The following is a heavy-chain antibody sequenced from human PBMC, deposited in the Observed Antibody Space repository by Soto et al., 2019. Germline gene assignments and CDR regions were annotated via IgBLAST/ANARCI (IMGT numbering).Heavy chain of an antibody. J-gene: IGHJ3*02. CDR3: APHVHCSGGSCHYDAFDI. V-gene: IGHV3-23*01. D-gene: IGHD2-15*01. Sequence: EVQLLVSGGGLVQPGESLRLSCAFSGFMFGNYMMTWVRQAPGKGLEWVSTIRDGGESTYYADSVKGRFTISRDNSKNTLYLQMDSLGVEDTAVYYCAPHVHCSGGSCHYDAFDIRGQGTMVTVSS. CDR1: GFMFGNYM. CDR2: IRDGGEST.